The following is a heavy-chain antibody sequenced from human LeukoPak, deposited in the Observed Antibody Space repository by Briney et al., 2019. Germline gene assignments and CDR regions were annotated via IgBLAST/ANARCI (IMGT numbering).Heavy chain of an antibody. CDR2: IRSKANSYAT. Sequence: GGSLRLSCAASGFTFSGSAMHWVRQASGKGLEWVGSIRSKANSYATAYAASVKGRFTISRDDSKSTAYLQMNSLKTEDTAVYYCTRLGLDYDILTGYYLFDYWGQGTLVTVSS. J-gene: IGHJ4*02. V-gene: IGHV3-73*01. CDR3: TRLGLDYDILTGYYLFDY. CDR1: GFTFSGSA. D-gene: IGHD3-9*01.